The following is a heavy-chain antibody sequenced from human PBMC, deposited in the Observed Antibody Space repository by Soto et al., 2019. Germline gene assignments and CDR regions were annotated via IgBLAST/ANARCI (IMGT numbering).Heavy chain of an antibody. Sequence: EVQLVQSGAEVKKPGESLKISCKGSGYSFTSYWIGWVRQMPGKGLEWMGIIYPGDSDTRYSPSFQGQVTISADKSISTAYLQWSSLKASDTAMYYCARLADYYDSSGYYYYFDYWGQGTLVTVSS. J-gene: IGHJ4*02. CDR3: ARLADYYDSSGYYYYFDY. CDR2: IYPGDSDT. V-gene: IGHV5-51*01. CDR1: GYSFTSYW. D-gene: IGHD3-22*01.